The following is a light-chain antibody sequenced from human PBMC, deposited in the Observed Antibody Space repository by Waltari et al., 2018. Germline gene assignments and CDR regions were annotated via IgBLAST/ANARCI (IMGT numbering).Light chain of an antibody. V-gene: IGKV3-20*01. CDR2: DAS. CDR1: ESVTNDY. J-gene: IGKJ1*01. Sequence: EVVLTQPSGALSLSPGERATLSCRASESVTNDYLAWYQQKPGQAPRLLIYDASIRATGIPDRFSGSGSGTDFTLTITRLEPEDFAVYHCQQYGSLPWTFGQGTMVDMK. CDR3: QQYGSLPWT.